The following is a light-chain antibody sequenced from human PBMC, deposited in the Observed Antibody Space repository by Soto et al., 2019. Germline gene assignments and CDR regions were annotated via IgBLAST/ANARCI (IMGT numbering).Light chain of an antibody. CDR1: SSNIAGNT. J-gene: IGLJ7*01. CDR3: ATWDDDLNAAV. Sequence: QSVLTQPPSLSGTPGQRVTISCSGSSSNIAGNTVHWYQHLPGTAPKLLIYINDQRPSGVPGRFSASTSGTSASLAISGLQSDDEDEYYCATWDDDLNAAVFGGGTQLTVL. CDR2: IND. V-gene: IGLV1-44*01.